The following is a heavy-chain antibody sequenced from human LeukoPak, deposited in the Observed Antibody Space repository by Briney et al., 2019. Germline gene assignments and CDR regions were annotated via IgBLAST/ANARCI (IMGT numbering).Heavy chain of an antibody. Sequence: SVKVSCKASGGTFSSYAISWVRQAPGQGLEWMGGIIPIFGTANYAQEFQGRVTITADESTSTAYMELSSLRSEDTAVYYCARDPEDCSSTSCWNWFDPWGQGTLVTVSS. J-gene: IGHJ5*02. V-gene: IGHV1-69*13. D-gene: IGHD2-2*01. CDR2: IIPIFGTA. CDR1: GGTFSSYA. CDR3: ARDPEDCSSTSCWNWFDP.